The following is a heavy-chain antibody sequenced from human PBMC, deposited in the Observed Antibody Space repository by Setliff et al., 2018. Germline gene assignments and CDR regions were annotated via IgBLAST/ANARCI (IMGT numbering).Heavy chain of an antibody. J-gene: IGHJ3*01. CDR2: INPNSGGR. Sequence: RASVKVSCKASGYIFRDYYIHWVRQAPGQGLEWMGWINPNSGGREYAEAFRGRVTMTGDTSIRTAFMELSGLTSDDTAVYYCAGPFDVGPYPRPIDGLDLWGQGTRVTVSS. V-gene: IGHV1-2*02. D-gene: IGHD3-9*01. CDR1: GYIFRDYY. CDR3: AGPFDVGPYPRPIDGLDL.